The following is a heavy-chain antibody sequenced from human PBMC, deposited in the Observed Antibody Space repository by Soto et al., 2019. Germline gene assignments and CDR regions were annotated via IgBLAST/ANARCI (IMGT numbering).Heavy chain of an antibody. Sequence: QVQLVQSGAEVKKPGASVKVSCKASGYTFSSYGISWVRQAPGQGLEWMGRISAYNGNTNYAQKLQGRVTMTTDTSTSTAYMELMSLRSDDTAVYYCARDRGYNWNYGWFDPWGQGTLVTVSS. V-gene: IGHV1-18*04. CDR2: ISAYNGNT. CDR1: GYTFSSYG. D-gene: IGHD1-7*01. CDR3: ARDRGYNWNYGWFDP. J-gene: IGHJ5*02.